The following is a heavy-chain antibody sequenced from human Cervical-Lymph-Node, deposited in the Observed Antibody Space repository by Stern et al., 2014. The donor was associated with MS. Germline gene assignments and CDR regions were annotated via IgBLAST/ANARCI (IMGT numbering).Heavy chain of an antibody. CDR2: ISHNGPTT. D-gene: IGHD1-1*01. V-gene: IGHV3-30-3*02. J-gene: IGHJ4*02. CDR1: GFSFCSFS. Sequence: QLVESWGAVVQPGRSLRLSCSASGFSFCSFSMLWCVQPPATGLVWGIVISHNGPTTYYADSVKVRFTISRDNSKDTVFLQMNSLRPEDTAVYYCASRGTPFDVTSINEYWGQGTLVTVSS. CDR3: ASRGTPFDVTSINEY.